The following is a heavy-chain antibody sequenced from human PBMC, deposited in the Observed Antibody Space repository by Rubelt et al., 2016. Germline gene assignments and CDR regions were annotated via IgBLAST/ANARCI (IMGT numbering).Heavy chain of an antibody. CDR3: ARGLVDFRY. D-gene: IGHD1-26*01. CDR2: INHSGST. Sequence: QLQLQESGPRLVKPSETLSLTCTVSGASISSSTYYWGWIRQPPGKGLAWIGEINHSGSTNYNPSLKSRVTISVDTSKNQFSRRLTSVTAADTAVYYCARGLVDFRYWGQGTLVTVSS. CDR1: GASISSSTYY. V-gene: IGHV4-39*07. J-gene: IGHJ4*02.